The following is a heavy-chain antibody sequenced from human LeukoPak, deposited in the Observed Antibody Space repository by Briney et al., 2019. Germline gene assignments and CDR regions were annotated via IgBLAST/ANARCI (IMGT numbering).Heavy chain of an antibody. CDR1: GYTFSTCG. J-gene: IGHJ5*02. V-gene: IGHV1-18*01. Sequence: GASVKVSCKASGYTFSTCGISWVRQAPGQGLEWVGWIRPSDGHANYAQKFQSRVILTRDTSTNTVYIEVPRLTSDDTAFYYCARDYSVFGGQDCFDPWGQGTLVTVSP. CDR2: IRPSDGHA. D-gene: IGHD3-16*01. CDR3: ARDYSVFGGQDCFDP.